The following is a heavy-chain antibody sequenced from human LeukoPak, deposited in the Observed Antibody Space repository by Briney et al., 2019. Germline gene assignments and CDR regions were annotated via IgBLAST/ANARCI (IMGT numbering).Heavy chain of an antibody. V-gene: IGHV4-38-2*02. CDR1: GYSISSGYY. J-gene: IGHJ4*02. CDR2: IYHSGST. CDR3: ARVIYCSSTSCYYFDY. D-gene: IGHD2-2*01. Sequence: SETLSLTCTVSGYSISSGYYWGWIRQPPGKGLEWIGSIYHSGSTYYNLSLKSRVIISVDTSKNQFSLKLSSVTAADTAVYYCARVIYCSSTSCYYFDYWGQGTLVTVSS.